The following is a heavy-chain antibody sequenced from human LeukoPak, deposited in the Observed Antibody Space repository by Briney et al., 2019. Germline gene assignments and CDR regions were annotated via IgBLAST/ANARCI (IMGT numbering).Heavy chain of an antibody. J-gene: IGHJ4*02. Sequence: GGSLRLSCTASGFSFSSFWMGWVRQAPGKGLEWVANIKDDGSVKNHVDSLKGRFSISRDNARNSLYLQISSLRAEDTAVYYCAREVVATASAFDCWGQGTLVTVSS. D-gene: IGHD2-21*01. CDR3: AREVVATASAFDC. CDR2: IKDDGSVK. V-gene: IGHV3-7*03. CDR1: GFSFSSFW.